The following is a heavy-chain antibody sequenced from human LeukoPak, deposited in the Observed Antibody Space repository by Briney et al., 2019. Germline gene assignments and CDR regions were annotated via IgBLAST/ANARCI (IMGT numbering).Heavy chain of an antibody. V-gene: IGHV7-4-1*02. CDR1: GNTFTGYY. CDR2: INPNTGNP. Sequence: ASVKVSCKASGNTFTGYYMHWVRQAPGQGLEWMGWINPNTGNPTYAQGFTGRFVFSLDTSVTTTYLQISGLKAEDTAVYYCARAYQRLGGLSFPDSWGQGTLVTVSS. D-gene: IGHD3-16*02. J-gene: IGHJ5*01. CDR3: ARAYQRLGGLSFPDS.